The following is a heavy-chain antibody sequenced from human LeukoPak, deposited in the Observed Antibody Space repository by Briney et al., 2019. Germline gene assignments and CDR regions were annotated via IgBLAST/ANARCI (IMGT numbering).Heavy chain of an antibody. Sequence: PSQTLSLTCAVSGGSISSGAYSWSWIRQPPGKGLEWIGYISHGGSTFYNPSLKSRVTTSVDTSKNQFSLKLSSVTAADTAVYYCARERSDGSGSYMAFDIWGQGTMVIVSS. CDR3: ARERSDGSGSYMAFDI. J-gene: IGHJ3*02. CDR2: ISHGGST. CDR1: GGSISSGAYS. V-gene: IGHV4-30-2*01. D-gene: IGHD3-10*01.